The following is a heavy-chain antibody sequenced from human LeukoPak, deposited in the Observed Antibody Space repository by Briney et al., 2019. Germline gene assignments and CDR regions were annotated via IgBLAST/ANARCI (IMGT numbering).Heavy chain of an antibody. CDR1: GGSISSYY. V-gene: IGHV4-59*08. CDR2: IYYSGST. CDR3: AGAPEVVPAGYYYYYYGMDV. J-gene: IGHJ6*02. Sequence: SETLSLTCTVSGGSISSYYWSWIRQPPGKGLEWIGYIYYSGSTNYNPSLKRRVTISVDTSKNQFSLQLSSVTAADTAVYYCAGAPEVVPAGYYYYYYGMDVWGQGTTVTVSS. D-gene: IGHD2-2*01.